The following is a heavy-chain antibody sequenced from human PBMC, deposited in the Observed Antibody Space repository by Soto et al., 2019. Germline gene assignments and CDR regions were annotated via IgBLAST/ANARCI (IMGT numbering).Heavy chain of an antibody. CDR2: ISYDGSNK. J-gene: IGHJ3*02. CDR1: GFTFSSYG. V-gene: IGHV3-30*18. Sequence: GGSLRLSCAASGFTFSSYGMHWVRQAPGKGLEWVAVISYDGSNKYYADSVKGRFTISRDNSKNTLYLQMNSLRAEDTAVYYCAKDRGQSSGWHKAAFDIWGQGTMVTVSS. D-gene: IGHD6-19*01. CDR3: AKDRGQSSGWHKAAFDI.